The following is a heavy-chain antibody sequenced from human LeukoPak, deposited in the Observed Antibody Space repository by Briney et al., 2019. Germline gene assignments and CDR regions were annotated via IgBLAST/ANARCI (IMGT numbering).Heavy chain of an antibody. CDR3: ARVGYYYDSSGYYIGY. CDR1: GYTLTELS. J-gene: IGHJ4*02. D-gene: IGHD3-22*01. Sequence: GASVKVSCKVSGYTLTELSMHWVRQAPGKGLEWMGGFDPEDGETIYAQKFQGRVTMTEDTSTDTAYMELSSLRSEDTAVYYCARVGYYYDSSGYYIGYWGQGTLVTVSS. V-gene: IGHV1-24*01. CDR2: FDPEDGET.